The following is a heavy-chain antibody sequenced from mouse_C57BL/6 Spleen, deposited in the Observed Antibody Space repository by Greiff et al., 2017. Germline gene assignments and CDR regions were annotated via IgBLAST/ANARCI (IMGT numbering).Heavy chain of an antibody. CDR1: GFTFSDYY. D-gene: IGHD1-1*01. Sequence: VQLKESEGGLVQPGSSMKLSCTASGFTFSDYYLAWVRQVPENGLEWVANINYDGSSTYYLDSLKSRFIISRDNAKNILYLQMSSLKSEDTATYYCARGDYYGSSDGYFDVWGTGTTVTVSS. CDR3: ARGDYYGSSDGYFDV. V-gene: IGHV5-16*01. J-gene: IGHJ1*03. CDR2: INYDGSST.